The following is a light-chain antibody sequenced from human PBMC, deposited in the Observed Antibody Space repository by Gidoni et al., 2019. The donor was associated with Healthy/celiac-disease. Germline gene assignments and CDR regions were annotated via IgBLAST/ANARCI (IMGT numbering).Light chain of an antibody. V-gene: IGKV3-20*01. Sequence: ELVLTQSPGTLSLSPGERATLSCRASQSVSSSYLAWYQQKPGQAPRLLIYGASSRATGIPDRFSGSGSGTDFTLTISRLEPEDCAVYYCQQYGSSPPFTFGPGTKVDIK. CDR2: GAS. J-gene: IGKJ3*01. CDR1: QSVSSSY. CDR3: QQYGSSPPFT.